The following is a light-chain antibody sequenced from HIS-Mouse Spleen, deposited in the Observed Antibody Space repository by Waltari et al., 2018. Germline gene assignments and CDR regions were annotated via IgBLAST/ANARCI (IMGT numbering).Light chain of an antibody. J-gene: IGLJ2*01. Sequence: SSELTQDPAVSVALGQTVRITCQGDSLRSYYASWYQQKPGQATVLVIYGNNNRPSGIPDRLSGSSSGSTASLTITGAQAEDEADYYCNSRDSSGNHVVFGGGTKLTVL. CDR1: SLRSYY. CDR2: GNN. V-gene: IGLV3-19*01. CDR3: NSRDSSGNHVV.